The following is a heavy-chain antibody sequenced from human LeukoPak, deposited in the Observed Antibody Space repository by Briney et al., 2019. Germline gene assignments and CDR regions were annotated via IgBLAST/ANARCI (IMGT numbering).Heavy chain of an antibody. D-gene: IGHD1-26*01. CDR1: GFTFSSSA. Sequence: GGSLRLSCSASGFTFSSSAMHWARQAPGKGLEYVSGINDNGRATHYGDSLKGRFTISRDNSKNTLYLQMSTLTTEDTAIYYCVNDVSGSYTFDYWGQGTLVTVSS. CDR2: INDNGRAT. J-gene: IGHJ4*02. CDR3: VNDVSGSYTFDY. V-gene: IGHV3-64D*09.